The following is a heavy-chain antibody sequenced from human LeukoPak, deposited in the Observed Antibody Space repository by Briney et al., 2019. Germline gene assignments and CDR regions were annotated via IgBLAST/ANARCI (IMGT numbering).Heavy chain of an antibody. Sequence: ASVKVSCKASGGAFSNYAISWVRQAPGRGLEWMGGIIPIFGTANYAQKFQGRVTITADESTSTAYMELSSLRSEDTAVYYCASAGIAVAGDYYYYGMDVWGQGTTVTVSS. CDR3: ASAGIAVAGDYYYYGMDV. J-gene: IGHJ6*02. V-gene: IGHV1-69*01. CDR2: IIPIFGTA. CDR1: GGAFSNYA. D-gene: IGHD6-19*01.